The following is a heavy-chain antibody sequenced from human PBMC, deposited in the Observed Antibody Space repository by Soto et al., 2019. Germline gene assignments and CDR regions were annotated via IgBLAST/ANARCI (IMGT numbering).Heavy chain of an antibody. J-gene: IGHJ4*02. CDR2: ISAYNGNT. CDR3: ARVNVVVVAATREYYFDY. CDR1: GYTLTSYG. V-gene: IGHV1-18*04. Sequence: ASVKVSCKASGYTLTSYGISWVRQAPGQGLEWMGWISAYNGNTNYAQKFQGRVTMTRDTSISTAYMELSRLRSDDTAVYYCARVNVVVVAATREYYFDYWGQGTLVTVSS. D-gene: IGHD2-15*01.